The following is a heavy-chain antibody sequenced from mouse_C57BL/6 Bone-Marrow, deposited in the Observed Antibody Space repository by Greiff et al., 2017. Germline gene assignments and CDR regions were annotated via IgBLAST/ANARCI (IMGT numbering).Heavy chain of an antibody. D-gene: IGHD1-3*01. CDR2: IWSGGST. J-gene: IGHJ1*03. Sequence: QVQLQQSGPGLVQPSQSLSIPCKVSGFSLTSYGVHWVSQSPGKGLEWLGVIWSGGSTDYNAAFISRLSISKDNSKSQVFFKMNSLQADDTAIYYCARKRGSGWYFDVWGTGTTVTVSS. V-gene: IGHV2-2*01. CDR1: GFSLTSYG. CDR3: ARKRGSGWYFDV.